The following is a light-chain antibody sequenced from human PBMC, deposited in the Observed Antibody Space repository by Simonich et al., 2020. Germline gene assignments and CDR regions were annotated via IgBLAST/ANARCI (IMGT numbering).Light chain of an antibody. CDR1: SGHSSYA. Sequence: QLVLTQSPSASASLGASVKLTCTLSSGHSSYAIAWHQQQPKKGPRYLMKLNSDGSHSKGDGIPDRFSGSSSGAERYLTISSLQSEDEADYYCQTWGTGMVFGGGTKLTVL. CDR3: QTWGTGMV. J-gene: IGLJ3*02. CDR2: LNSDGSH. V-gene: IGLV4-69*01.